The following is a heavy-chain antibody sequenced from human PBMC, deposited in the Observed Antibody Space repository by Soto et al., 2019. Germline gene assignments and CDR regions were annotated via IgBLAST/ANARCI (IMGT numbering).Heavy chain of an antibody. CDR1: GYTFTDYF. CDR3: ARVTLKAGNWFDP. CDR2: INPNSRGT. V-gene: IGHV1-2*02. J-gene: IGHJ5*02. Sequence: QVQLVQSGAEVKKPGASVKVSCKASGYTFTDYFIHWVRQAPGQGFEWMGWINPNSRGTNYAPKFQGRVIMTRDTSNSTAYMELRGMRCDDTAVYYCARVTLKAGNWFDPWGQGTLVTVSS.